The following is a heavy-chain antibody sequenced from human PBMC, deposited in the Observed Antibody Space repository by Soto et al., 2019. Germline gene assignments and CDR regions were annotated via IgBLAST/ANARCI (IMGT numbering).Heavy chain of an antibody. V-gene: IGHV4-59*02. CDR3: ARYRREAVAGYTLDN. J-gene: IGHJ4*02. D-gene: IGHD6-13*01. CDR1: GGSVNSYY. CDR2: VYNSGST. Sequence: SETLSLTCTVSGGSVNSYYWSWIRQPPGKGLGWIGYVYNSGSTNYNPSLKSRVTISEDTSKSQFSLKVNSMTAADTAVYYCARYRREAVAGYTLDNWGQGILVTVSS.